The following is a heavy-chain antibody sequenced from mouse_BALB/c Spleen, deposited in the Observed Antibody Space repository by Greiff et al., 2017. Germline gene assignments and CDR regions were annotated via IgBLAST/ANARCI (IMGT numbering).Heavy chain of an antibody. J-gene: IGHJ3*01. CDR3: ARPNYYGSSYPWFAY. D-gene: IGHD1-1*01. CDR1: GYTFSSYW. CDR2: ILPGSGST. V-gene: IGHV1-9*01. Sequence: QVQLQQSGAELMKPGASVKISCKATGYTFSSYWIEWVKQRPGHGLEWIGEILPGSGSTNYNEKFKGKATFTADTSSNTAYMQLSSLTSEDSAVYYCARPNYYGSSYPWFAYWGQGTLVTVSA.